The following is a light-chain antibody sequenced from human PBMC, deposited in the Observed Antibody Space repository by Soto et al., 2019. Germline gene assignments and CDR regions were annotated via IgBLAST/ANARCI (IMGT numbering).Light chain of an antibody. CDR2: KAS. CDR3: QQYNSYSRT. Sequence: DIQMTQSPSTLSASVGDRVTITCRASQSISSWLAWYQQKPGKAPKLLIYKASSLESGVPSRFSGSGSGTEFTLTISSRQPDDFATYYRQQYNSYSRTFGQGTKVVIK. CDR1: QSISSW. V-gene: IGKV1-5*03. J-gene: IGKJ1*01.